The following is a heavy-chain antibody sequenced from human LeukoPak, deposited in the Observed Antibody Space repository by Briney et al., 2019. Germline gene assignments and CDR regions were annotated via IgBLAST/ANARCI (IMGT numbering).Heavy chain of an antibody. CDR1: GDSASSKSAS. D-gene: IGHD1-26*01. Sequence: SQTLSLTCAISGDSASSKSASWNWIRQSPSRGLEWLGRTYSRSKWFNDYAVSVKSRITVTPDTSKNQFSLHLTSVTPDDTAVYYCARGTGSLDYWGQGTLVTVSS. CDR2: TYSRSKWFN. J-gene: IGHJ4*02. V-gene: IGHV6-1*01. CDR3: ARGTGSLDY.